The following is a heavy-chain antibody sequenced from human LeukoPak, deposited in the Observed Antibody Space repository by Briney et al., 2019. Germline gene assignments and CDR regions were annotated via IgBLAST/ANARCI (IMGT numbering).Heavy chain of an antibody. CDR3: ARTAGFCSGGSCKRGSVRYFDY. D-gene: IGHD2-15*01. V-gene: IGHV1-69*05. J-gene: IGHJ4*02. CDR2: IIPIFGTA. Sequence: GASVKVSCKASGGTFSSYAISWVRQAPGQGLEWMGRIIPIFGTANYAQKFQGRVTITTDQSTSTAYMELSSLRSEDTAVYYCARTAGFCSGGSCKRGSVRYFDYWGQGTLVTVSS. CDR1: GGTFSSYA.